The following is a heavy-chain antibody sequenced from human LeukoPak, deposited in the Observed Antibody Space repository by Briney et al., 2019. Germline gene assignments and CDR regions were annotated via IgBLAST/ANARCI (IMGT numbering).Heavy chain of an antibody. V-gene: IGHV4-34*01. Sequence: PSETLSLTCAVYGGSFSGYYWSWIRQPPGKGLEWIGEINHSGSTNYNPSLKSRVTISVDTSKNQFSLKLSSVTAADTAVYYCARRGDGYNPNNYYFDYWGQGTLVTVSS. CDR3: ARRGDGYNPNNYYFDY. CDR2: INHSGST. D-gene: IGHD5-24*01. CDR1: GGSFSGYY. J-gene: IGHJ4*02.